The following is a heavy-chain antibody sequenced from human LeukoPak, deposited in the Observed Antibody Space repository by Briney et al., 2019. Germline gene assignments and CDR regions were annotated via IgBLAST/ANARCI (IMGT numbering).Heavy chain of an antibody. D-gene: IGHD5-12*01. Sequence: GGSLRLSCAASGFTFSSYAMHWVRQAPGKGLEYVSAISSNGGSTYYANSVKGRFTISRDNSKNTLYLQMGSLRAEDTAVYYCARGVGGYEGYFDYWGQGTLVTVSS. V-gene: IGHV3-64*01. CDR1: GFTFSSYA. CDR2: ISSNGGST. CDR3: ARGVGGYEGYFDY. J-gene: IGHJ4*02.